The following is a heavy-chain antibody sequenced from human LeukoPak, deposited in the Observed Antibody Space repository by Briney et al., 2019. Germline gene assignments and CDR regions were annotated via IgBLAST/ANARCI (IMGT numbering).Heavy chain of an antibody. D-gene: IGHD4/OR15-4a*01. J-gene: IGHJ4*02. CDR2: SAHDEVGK. CDR1: GFTFSDYA. CDR3: AKDRGYGEHEPFES. V-gene: IGHV3-30*18. Sequence: GRSLRLSCVGSGFTFSDYAIHWVRQAPGRGLEWVAVSAHDEVGKQFADSVKGRFTLSRDNSRDSVHLQMNRLRDEDTAVYYCAKDRGYGEHEPFESWGQGSLVTVSS.